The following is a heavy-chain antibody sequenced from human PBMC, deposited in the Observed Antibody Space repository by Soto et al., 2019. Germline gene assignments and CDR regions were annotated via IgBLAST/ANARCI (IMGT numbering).Heavy chain of an antibody. CDR1: GFTFSSYG. CDR2: IWYDGSNK. V-gene: IGHV3-33*01. Sequence: QVQLVESGGGVVQPGRSLRLSCAASGFTFSSYGMHWVRQAPGKGLEWVAVIWYDGSNKYYADSVKGRFTISRDNSKNMLYLQRNSRRAEDTAVYYCARHQTSPDYWVQGTLVNVSS. CDR3: ARHQTSPDY. J-gene: IGHJ4*02.